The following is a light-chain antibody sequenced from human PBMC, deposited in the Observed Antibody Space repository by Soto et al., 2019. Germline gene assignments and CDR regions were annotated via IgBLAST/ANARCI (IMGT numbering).Light chain of an antibody. CDR2: EVI. J-gene: IGLJ3*02. CDR3: SSYTGTNWL. CDR1: RSDVGSYDY. Sequence: QSALTQPASVSGSPGQSITSSCTGTRSDVGSYDYVSWYQQYTGKAPKLIIYEVINRPSGVSNRFSGSKSGNTASLTISGLLAEDEADYYCSSYTGTNWLFGGGTTLTVL. V-gene: IGLV2-14*01.